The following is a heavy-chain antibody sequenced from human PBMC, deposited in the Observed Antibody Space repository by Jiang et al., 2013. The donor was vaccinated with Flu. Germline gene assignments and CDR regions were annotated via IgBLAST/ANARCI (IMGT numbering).Heavy chain of an antibody. J-gene: IGHJ6*02. CDR1: GGSVSSGSYY. V-gene: IGHV4-61*01. Sequence: GLVKPSETLSLTCTVSGGSVSSGSYYWSWIRQPPGKGLEWIGYIYYSGSTNYNPSLKSRVTISVDTSKNQFSLKLSSVTAADTAVYYCARAQGGYNQNSDYYYYYYGMDVWGQGTTVTVSS. CDR2: IYYSGST. D-gene: IGHD5-24*01. CDR3: ARAQGGYNQNSDYYYYYYGMDV.